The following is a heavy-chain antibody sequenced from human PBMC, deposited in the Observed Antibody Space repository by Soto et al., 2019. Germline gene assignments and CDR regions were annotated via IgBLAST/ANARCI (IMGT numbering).Heavy chain of an antibody. CDR2: IYPGDSDT. V-gene: IGHV5-51*01. CDR3: ARPEIPTRSTDYDHPFDL. D-gene: IGHD3-22*01. J-gene: IGHJ4*02. Sequence: GESLKISCKGSGYSFTSYWIGWVRQMPGKGLEWMGIIYPGDSDTRYSPSFQGQVTISVDKSTSTAYLKWNNLEASDTAIYYCARPEIPTRSTDYDHPFDLWGQGTLVTVSS. CDR1: GYSFTSYW.